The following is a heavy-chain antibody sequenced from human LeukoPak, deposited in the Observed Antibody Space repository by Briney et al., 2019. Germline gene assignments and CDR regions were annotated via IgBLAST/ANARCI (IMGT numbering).Heavy chain of an antibody. CDR3: VKSGADYGDYFGFFDY. CDR1: GFTFSSYA. Sequence: GGSLRLSCAVSGFTFSSYAMHWVRQAPGKGLEFVSAISNNGDSTYYADSVKGRFTISRDNSKNTLYLQMISLRAEDTAMYYCVKSGADYGDYFGFFDYWGQGTLVTVSS. CDR2: ISNNGDST. D-gene: IGHD4-17*01. V-gene: IGHV3-64D*09. J-gene: IGHJ4*02.